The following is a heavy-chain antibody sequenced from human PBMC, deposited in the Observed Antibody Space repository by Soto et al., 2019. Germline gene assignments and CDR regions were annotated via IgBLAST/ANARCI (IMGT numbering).Heavy chain of an antibody. J-gene: IGHJ4*02. V-gene: IGHV4-59*01. CDR3: GRAWGYYFDY. D-gene: IGHD3-16*01. Sequence: SETLSLTYTVSGGSISSYYWSWIRQPPGKGLEWIGYIYYSGSTNYNPSLKSRVTISVDTSKNQFSLKLSSVTAADTAVYYCGRAWGYYFDYGGQGTLVTVSP. CDR1: GGSISSYY. CDR2: IYYSGST.